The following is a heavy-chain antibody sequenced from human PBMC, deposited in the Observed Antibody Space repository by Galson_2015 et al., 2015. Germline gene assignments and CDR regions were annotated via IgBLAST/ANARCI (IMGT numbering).Heavy chain of an antibody. CDR1: GDSVSSNSVI. Sequence: CAISGDSVSSNSVIWHWIRQSPSRGLEWLGRTYYRSKWYIDYAASVNSRITINPDTSKNQFSLQLNSVTPEDTAEYYCVKAPAGTYGIFQYWGQGTLVAVSS. J-gene: IGHJ4*02. CDR2: TYYRSKWYI. D-gene: IGHD1-26*01. V-gene: IGHV6-1*01. CDR3: VKAPAGTYGIFQY.